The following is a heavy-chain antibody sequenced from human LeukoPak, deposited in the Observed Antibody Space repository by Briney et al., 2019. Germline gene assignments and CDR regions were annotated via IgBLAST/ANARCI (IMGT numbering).Heavy chain of an antibody. V-gene: IGHV3-9*01. Sequence: GGSLRLSCAASGFTFDDYAMHWVRQAPGKGLEWVSGISWNSGSTYYADSVKGRFTISRDNSKNTLYLQMNSLRAEDTAVYYCAKGTKGYCSSTSCYGHYFDYWGQGTLVTVSS. J-gene: IGHJ4*02. CDR2: ISWNSGST. CDR1: GFTFDDYA. D-gene: IGHD2-2*01. CDR3: AKGTKGYCSSTSCYGHYFDY.